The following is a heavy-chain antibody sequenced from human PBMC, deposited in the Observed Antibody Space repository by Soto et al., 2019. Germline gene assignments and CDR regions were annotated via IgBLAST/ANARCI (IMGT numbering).Heavy chain of an antibody. CDR2: VYPSDSDI. V-gene: IGHV5-51*01. CDR1: GYTFTSYW. D-gene: IGHD1-26*01. J-gene: IGHJ4*02. CDR3: ALRYSGSYHFDY. Sequence: GESLKISCKGSGYTFTSYWIAWVRQMPGKGLEWMGVVYPSDSDIKYSPSFRGQVTISADKSIRTAYLQWSSLKASDNAMYYCALRYSGSYHFDYWGQGTLVTVSS.